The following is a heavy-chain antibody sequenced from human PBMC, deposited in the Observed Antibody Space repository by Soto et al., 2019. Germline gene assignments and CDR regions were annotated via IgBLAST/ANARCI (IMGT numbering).Heavy chain of an antibody. CDR2: ISGSGDST. CDR1: GFTFSSYA. CDR3: AKDLRAAAGGYYYYGMDV. D-gene: IGHD6-13*01. J-gene: IGHJ6*02. V-gene: IGHV3-23*01. Sequence: GGSLRLSCAASGFTFSSYAMSWVRQAPGKGLEWVSAISGSGDSTYYADSVKGRFTISRDNSKNTLYLQMNSLRAEDTAVYYCAKDLRAAAGGYYYYGMDVWGQGTTVTVSS.